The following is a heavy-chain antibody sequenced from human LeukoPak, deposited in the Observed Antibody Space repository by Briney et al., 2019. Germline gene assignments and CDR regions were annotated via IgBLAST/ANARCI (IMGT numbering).Heavy chain of an antibody. D-gene: IGHD6-19*01. Sequence: SETLSLTCAVYGGTFSGYYWSWIRQPPGKGLEWIGQINHSGNTNYNPSLKSRVTISIDTSKNQFSLKLSSVTAADTAIYYCARPFLRFSSGWHFDYWGQGILVTVSS. CDR2: INHSGNT. V-gene: IGHV4-34*01. CDR3: ARPFLRFSSGWHFDY. J-gene: IGHJ4*02. CDR1: GGTFSGYY.